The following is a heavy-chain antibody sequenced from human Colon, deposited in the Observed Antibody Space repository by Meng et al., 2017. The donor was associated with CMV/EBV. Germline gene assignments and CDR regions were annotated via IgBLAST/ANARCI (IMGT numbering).Heavy chain of an antibody. CDR3: ARESQGLVPTTYFDY. D-gene: IGHD6-19*01. CDR2: ITISSSRI. J-gene: IGHJ4*02. Sequence: GESLKISCVVSGFTFSSYNMNWVRQAPGKGLEWASYITISSSRIFYADSVKGRFTISRDNAKESLYLQISNLRAEDTAVYYCARESQGLVPTTYFDYWGRGTLVTVSS. V-gene: IGHV3-48*04. CDR1: GFTFSSYN.